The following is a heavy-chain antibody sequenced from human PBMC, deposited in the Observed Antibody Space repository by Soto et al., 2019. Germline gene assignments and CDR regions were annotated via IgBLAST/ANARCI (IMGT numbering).Heavy chain of an antibody. J-gene: IGHJ6*02. Sequence: SVKVSCKASGGTFSSYAIRWVRQAPGQGLEWMGGIIPIFGTANYAQKFQGRVTITADESTSTAYMELSSLRSEDTAVYYCAREVYSSSWYGYYYYGMDVWGQGTTVTVSS. CDR2: IIPIFGTA. CDR1: GGTFSSYA. V-gene: IGHV1-69*13. CDR3: AREVYSSSWYGYYYYGMDV. D-gene: IGHD6-13*01.